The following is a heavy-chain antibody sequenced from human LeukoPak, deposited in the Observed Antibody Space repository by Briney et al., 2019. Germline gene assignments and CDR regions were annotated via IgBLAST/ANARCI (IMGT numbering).Heavy chain of an antibody. V-gene: IGHV3-33*01. CDR1: GFTFSNYG. CDR2: IWDDGSDK. D-gene: IGHD5-12*01. Sequence: PGGSLRLSCAAPGFTFSNYGMHWVRQAPGKGLEWVAVIWDDGSDKYYADSMKGRFTISRDNSKNTLYLQMNSLRAEDTAVYYCVREGWLRFFDYWGQGTLVTVSS. CDR3: VREGWLRFFDY. J-gene: IGHJ4*02.